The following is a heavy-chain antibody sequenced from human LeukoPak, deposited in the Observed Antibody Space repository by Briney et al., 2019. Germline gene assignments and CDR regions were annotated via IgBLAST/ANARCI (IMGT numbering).Heavy chain of an antibody. D-gene: IGHD2-8*01. CDR2: ISYDGSNK. CDR1: GFTFSSYG. Sequence: GGSLRLSCAASGFTFSSYGMHWVRQAPGKGLEWVAVISYDGSNKYYADSVKGRFTISRDNSKNTLCLQMNSLRAEDTAVYYCARELVYESDYWGQGTLVTVSS. V-gene: IGHV3-30*03. J-gene: IGHJ4*02. CDR3: ARELVYESDY.